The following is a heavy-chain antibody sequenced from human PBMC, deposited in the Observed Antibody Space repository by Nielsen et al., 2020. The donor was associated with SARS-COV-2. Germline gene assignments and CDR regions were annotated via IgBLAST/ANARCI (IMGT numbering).Heavy chain of an antibody. D-gene: IGHD4-17*01. CDR1: GGSISSYY. CDR2: IYYSGST. Sequence: SETLSLTCTVSGGSISSYYWSWIRQPPGKGLEWIGYIYYSGSTNYNPSLKSRVTISVDTSKNQFSLKLSSVTAADTAVYYCARRYGDYFRWFDPWGQGTLVTVSS. V-gene: IGHV4-59*01. CDR3: ARRYGDYFRWFDP. J-gene: IGHJ5*02.